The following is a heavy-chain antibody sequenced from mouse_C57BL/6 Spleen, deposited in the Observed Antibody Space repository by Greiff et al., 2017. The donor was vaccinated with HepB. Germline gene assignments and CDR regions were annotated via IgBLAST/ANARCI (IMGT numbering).Heavy chain of an antibody. J-gene: IGHJ2*01. V-gene: IGHV3-6*01. CDR3: ASGYAFDY. CDR2: ISYDGSN. D-gene: IGHD2-2*01. CDR1: GYSITSGYY. Sequence: VQLQQSGPGLVKPSQSLSLTCSVTGYSITSGYYWNWIRQFPGNKLEWMGYISYDGSNNYNPSLKNRISITRDTSKNQFFLKLNSVTTEDTATYYCASGYAFDYWGQGTTLTVSS.